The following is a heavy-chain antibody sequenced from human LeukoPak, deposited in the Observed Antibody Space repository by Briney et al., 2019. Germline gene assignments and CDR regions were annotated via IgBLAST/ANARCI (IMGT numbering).Heavy chain of an antibody. Sequence: SETLSLTCAVYGGSFSGYYWSWIRQPPGKGLEWIGSIYYSGSTYYNPSLKSRVTISVDTSKNQFSLKLSSVTAADTAVFYWERRSYDILTGYYNVDYWGQGTLVTVSS. CDR3: ERRSYDILTGYYNVDY. V-gene: IGHV4-34*01. D-gene: IGHD3-9*01. J-gene: IGHJ4*02. CDR2: IYYSGST. CDR1: GGSFSGYY.